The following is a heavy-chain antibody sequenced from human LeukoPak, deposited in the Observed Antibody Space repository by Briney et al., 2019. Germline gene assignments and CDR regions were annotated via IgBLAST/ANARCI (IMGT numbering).Heavy chain of an antibody. Sequence: GGSLRLSCAASGFTFSSYAMHWVRQAPGKELEWVAVISYDGSNKYYADSVKGRFNISRDNSKNTLYLQMNSLRAEDTAVYYCARDRVGATDYFDYWGQGTLVTVSS. CDR3: ARDRVGATDYFDY. CDR2: ISYDGSNK. V-gene: IGHV3-30-3*01. D-gene: IGHD1-26*01. CDR1: GFTFSSYA. J-gene: IGHJ4*02.